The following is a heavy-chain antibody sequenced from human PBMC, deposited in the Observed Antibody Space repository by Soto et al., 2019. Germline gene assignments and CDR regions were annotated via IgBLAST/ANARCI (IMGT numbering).Heavy chain of an antibody. CDR1: GYSFSTYG. CDR3: ARDLFGEDGASYVDY. D-gene: IGHD2-15*01. V-gene: IGHV1-18*01. CDR2: ISGLNGNT. J-gene: IGHJ4*02. Sequence: QVHLVQSGVEVKKPGASVKVSCKASGYSFSTYGISCVRQAPGQGLEWMGWISGLNGNTNYAQNLQGRVTMTTDTATSTAYMELRSLGFDDTAMYSCARDLFGEDGASYVDYLGQGPLVTLSS.